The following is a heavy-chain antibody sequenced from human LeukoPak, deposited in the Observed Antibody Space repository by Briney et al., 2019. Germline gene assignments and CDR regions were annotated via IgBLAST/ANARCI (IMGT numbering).Heavy chain of an antibody. CDR2: IKQDGSEK. CDR3: ARVLGYSGYKAYYYYGMDV. Sequence: GGSLRLSCAASGFTFSSYAMCWVRQAPGKGLEWVANIKQDGSEKYYVDSVKGRFTISRDNAKNSLYLQMNSLRAEDTAVYYCARVLGYSGYKAYYYYGMDVWGQGTTVTVSS. CDR1: GFTFSSYA. J-gene: IGHJ6*02. V-gene: IGHV3-7*01. D-gene: IGHD5-12*01.